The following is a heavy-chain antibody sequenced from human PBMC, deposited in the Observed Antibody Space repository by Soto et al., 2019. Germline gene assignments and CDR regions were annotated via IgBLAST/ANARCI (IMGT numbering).Heavy chain of an antibody. D-gene: IGHD2-2*01. J-gene: IGHJ6*02. Sequence: QVQLVESGGGVVQPGRSLRLSCAASGFTFSSYGMHWVRQAPGKGLEWVAVISYDGSNKYYADSVKGRFTISRENSKNTRYLQMTTLKAEDTAVYYCAKGPAIVLVPAAMNYYYGMDGWGQGTTVTVSS. V-gene: IGHV3-30*18. CDR3: AKGPAIVLVPAAMNYYYGMDG. CDR2: ISYDGSNK. CDR1: GFTFSSYG.